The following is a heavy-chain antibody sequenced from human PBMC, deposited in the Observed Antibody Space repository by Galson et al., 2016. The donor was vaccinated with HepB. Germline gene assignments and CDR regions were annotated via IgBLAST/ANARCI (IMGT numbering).Heavy chain of an antibody. D-gene: IGHD3-3*01. CDR2: ISYDGSNK. V-gene: IGHV3-30*03. CDR1: GFTFSSYG. CDR3: ATPYYDFWSGYNPFDY. Sequence: SLRLSCAASGFTFSSYGMHWVRQAPGKGLECVAVISYDGSNKYYADSVKGRFTISRDNSKNTLYLQMNSLRAEDTAVYYCATPYYDFWSGYNPFDYWGQGTLVTVSS. J-gene: IGHJ4*02.